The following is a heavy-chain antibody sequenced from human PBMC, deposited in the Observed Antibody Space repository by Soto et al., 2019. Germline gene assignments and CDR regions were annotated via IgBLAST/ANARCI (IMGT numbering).Heavy chain of an antibody. CDR3: AKERRVGRGDFDY. D-gene: IGHD3-16*01. J-gene: IGHJ4*02. Sequence: EVQVLESGGGLVQPGGSLRLSCAASGFTFSSYAMSWVRQAPGKGLEWVSVISGGGGRIFYADSVKGRFTISRDNSKNTEYLQMSRLRDEDTGRYHFAKERRVGRGDFDYWCQGTLGTVSS. V-gene: IGHV3-23*01. CDR2: ISGGGGRI. CDR1: GFTFSSYA.